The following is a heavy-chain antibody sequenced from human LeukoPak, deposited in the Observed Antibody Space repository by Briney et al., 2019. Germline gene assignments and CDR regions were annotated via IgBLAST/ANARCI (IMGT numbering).Heavy chain of an antibody. CDR3: ATAGGTTVTPFDY. J-gene: IGHJ4*02. D-gene: IGHD4-17*01. CDR1: GYTFTGNY. Sequence: ASVKVSCKASGYTFTGNYMHWVRQAPGQGLEWMGWINPNSGGTNYAQKFQGRVTMTRDTSISTAYMELSRLRSDDTAVYYCATAGGTTVTPFDYWGQGTLVTVSS. V-gene: IGHV1-2*02. CDR2: INPNSGGT.